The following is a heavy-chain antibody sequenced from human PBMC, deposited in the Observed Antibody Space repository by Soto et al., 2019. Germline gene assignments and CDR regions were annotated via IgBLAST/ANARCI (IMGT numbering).Heavy chain of an antibody. CDR1: GNTLTELS. J-gene: IGHJ3*02. D-gene: IGHD3-22*01. V-gene: IGHV1-24*01. CDR2: FDPEDGET. Sequence: ASVTVSYRVSGNTLTELSMHWVRQAPGKGLEWMGGFDPEDGETIYAQKFQGRVTMTEDTSTDTAYMELSSLRSEDTAVYYCATKGEGTYYYDSSGAFDIWGQGTMVTVSS. CDR3: ATKGEGTYYYDSSGAFDI.